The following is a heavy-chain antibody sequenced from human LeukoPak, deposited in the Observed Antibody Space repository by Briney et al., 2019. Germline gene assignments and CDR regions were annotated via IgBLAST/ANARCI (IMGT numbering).Heavy chain of an antibody. V-gene: IGHV3-74*01. CDR1: GFRFSDFT. J-gene: IGHJ3*01. Sequence: GGSLRLSCAASGFRFSDFTMTWVRQAPGKGPVWVSRIHSDGSSSNNADSVKGRFTISRDNAKNTLYLQMNSLRAEDTAVYYCARGDRGGFDLWGQGTMVTVSS. D-gene: IGHD4-23*01. CDR3: ARGDRGGFDL. CDR2: IHSDGSSS.